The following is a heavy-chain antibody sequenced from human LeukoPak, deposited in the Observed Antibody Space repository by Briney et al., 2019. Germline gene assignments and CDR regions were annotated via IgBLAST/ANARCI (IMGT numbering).Heavy chain of an antibody. D-gene: IGHD3-3*01. Sequence: ASVTVSFTSFGYSFTCYHLHWVRQAPRQGLEWMGWVNPKTGGTNYARKFQGRVTMTRDTSINTVNMELSRLTSDDTAVYYCAREFSSKLEWLAYVTGDDAFDVWGQGTMITVS. CDR3: AREFSSKLEWLAYVTGDDAFDV. J-gene: IGHJ3*01. V-gene: IGHV1-2*02. CDR1: GYSFTCYH. CDR2: VNPKTGGT.